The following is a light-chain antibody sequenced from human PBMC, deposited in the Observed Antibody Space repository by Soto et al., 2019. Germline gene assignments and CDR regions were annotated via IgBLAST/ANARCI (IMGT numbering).Light chain of an antibody. CDR3: AAWDDSLIGVI. Sequence: QSVLTQPPSASGTPGQRVTISCSGSSSNVGSNAVNWYQQLPGTAPQLLIYSNNQRPSGVPDRFSGSKSGTSASLAISGLQSEDEADYYCAAWDDSLIGVIFGGGTQLTV. V-gene: IGLV1-44*01. CDR2: SNN. J-gene: IGLJ2*01. CDR1: SSNVGSNA.